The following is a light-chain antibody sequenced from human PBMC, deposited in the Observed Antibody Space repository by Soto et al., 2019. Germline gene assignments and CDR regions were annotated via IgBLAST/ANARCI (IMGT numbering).Light chain of an antibody. J-gene: IGKJ3*01. V-gene: IGKV3-20*01. Sequence: EIVLTQSPGTLSLSPGDRATLSCRASQGVSANSLAWYQHKVGQAPRLLIYGAFSRATGVPDRFSGIGSETDFTLTISRLEPEDFAVYFCHQYASTPFTFGPGTKVEIK. CDR3: HQYASTPFT. CDR1: QGVSANS. CDR2: GAF.